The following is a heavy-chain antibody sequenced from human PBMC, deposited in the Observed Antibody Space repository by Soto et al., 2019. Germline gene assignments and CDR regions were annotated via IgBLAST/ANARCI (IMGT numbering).Heavy chain of an antibody. CDR1: GGSISSYY. CDR3: ARHSVAGTGVRHNWFDP. Sequence: SETLSLTCTVSGGSISSYYWSWIRQPPGKGLEWIGYMYNTGSTVYNPSFKSRVTISVDTSKNQFSLKLNSVTAADTAVYYCARHSVAGTGVRHNWFDPWGQGTLVTVSS. D-gene: IGHD6-19*01. J-gene: IGHJ5*02. CDR2: MYNTGST. V-gene: IGHV4-59*01.